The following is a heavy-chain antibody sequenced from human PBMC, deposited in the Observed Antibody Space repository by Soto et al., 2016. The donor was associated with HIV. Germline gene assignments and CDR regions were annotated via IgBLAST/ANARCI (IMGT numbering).Heavy chain of an antibody. CDR2: LSHDGRYI. CDR1: GFNFSNYM. V-gene: IGHV3-30*03. D-gene: IGHD2-2*03. CDR3: TRDFNNELMDK. Sequence: QVQLVESGGDVVQPGRSLRISCVASGFNFSNYMMHWVRQAPGKGLEWVTLLSHDGRYIFYSDSARGRFTISRDNSKNTLFLQMNGLKREDTAIYYCTRDFNNELMDKWGQGTAVTVSS. J-gene: IGHJ4*02.